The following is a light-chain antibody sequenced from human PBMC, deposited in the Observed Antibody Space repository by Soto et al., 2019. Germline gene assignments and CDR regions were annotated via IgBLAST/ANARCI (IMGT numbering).Light chain of an antibody. CDR1: SSNIGAGYD. CDR3: QPFESSLSGYGV. J-gene: IGLJ3*02. Sequence: QSVLTQPPSVSGAPGQRVTISCTGSSSNIGAGYDVHWYQQLPGTAPKLLIYGNSNRPSGVPDRFSGSKSGTSASLAIPGLGVEDGADYCCQPFESSLSGYGVLGGGT. CDR2: GNS. V-gene: IGLV1-40*01.